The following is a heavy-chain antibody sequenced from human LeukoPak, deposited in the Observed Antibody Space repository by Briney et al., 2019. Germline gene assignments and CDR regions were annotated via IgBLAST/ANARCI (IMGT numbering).Heavy chain of an antibody. Sequence: GGSLRLSCAASGFTFSSYEMNWVRQAPGKGLEWVSYISSSGSTIYYADSVKGRFTISRDNAKNSLYLQMNSLRAEDTAVYYCARVAKFYGSGSYFIFDYWGQGTLVTVSS. D-gene: IGHD3-10*01. CDR3: ARVAKFYGSGSYFIFDY. J-gene: IGHJ4*02. CDR2: ISSSGSTI. CDR1: GFTFSSYE. V-gene: IGHV3-48*03.